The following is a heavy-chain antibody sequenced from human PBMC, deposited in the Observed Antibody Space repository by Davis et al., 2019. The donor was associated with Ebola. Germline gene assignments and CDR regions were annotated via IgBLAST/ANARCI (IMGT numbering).Heavy chain of an antibody. J-gene: IGHJ6*02. CDR1: GFTFSSYA. CDR2: ISYDGSNK. D-gene: IGHD2-2*01. CDR3: ARRGIDYCSSTSCYGGGMDV. Sequence: PGGSLRLSCAASGFTFSSYAMHWVRQAPGKGLEWVAVISYDGSNKYYADSVKGRFTISRDNSKNTLYLQMNSLRAEDTAVYYCARRGIDYCSSTSCYGGGMDVWGQGTTVTVSS. V-gene: IGHV3-30-3*01.